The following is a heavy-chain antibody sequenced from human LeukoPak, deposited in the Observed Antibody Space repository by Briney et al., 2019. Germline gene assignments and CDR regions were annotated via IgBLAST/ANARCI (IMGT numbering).Heavy chain of an antibody. Sequence: ASVKASCKASGYTFTSYDINWVRQATGQGLEWRGWMNPNSGNTGYAQKLQRRGTMTRNTSIRPAYMELSSLRSEETAVYYCARGAVVAYCGGDCQTDAFDIWGQGTMVTVSS. J-gene: IGHJ3*02. V-gene: IGHV1-8*01. CDR2: MNPNSGNT. CDR3: ARGAVVAYCGGDCQTDAFDI. CDR1: GYTFTSYD. D-gene: IGHD2-21*02.